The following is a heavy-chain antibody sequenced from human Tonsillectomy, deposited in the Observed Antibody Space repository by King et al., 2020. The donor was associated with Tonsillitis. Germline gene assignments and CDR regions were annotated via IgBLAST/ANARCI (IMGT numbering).Heavy chain of an antibody. CDR3: ARKITSGSEEAFDI. D-gene: IGHD1-26*01. Sequence: VQLVQSGAELKKPGASVKVSCKASDYTFTNYDINWVRQAPGQGLEWMGWISTYNGNTNYAQNLQGRVTMTTDTSTSTAYMELRSLRSDDTAVYYCARKITSGSEEAFDIWGQGTMVTVSS. CDR1: DYTFTNYD. J-gene: IGHJ3*02. CDR2: ISTYNGNT. V-gene: IGHV1-18*01.